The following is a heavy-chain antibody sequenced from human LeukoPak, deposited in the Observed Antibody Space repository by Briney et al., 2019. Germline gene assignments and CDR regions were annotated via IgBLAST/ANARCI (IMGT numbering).Heavy chain of an antibody. Sequence: GGSLRLSCAASDFTFSSYWRSWVRQAPGKGLEWVANINQDGSDKRYMDSVRGRFTISRDNAKNSLSLHMDSLRAEDTAVYYCARVGYNWDDDGVYYWGQGTLVTVSS. CDR3: ARVGYNWDDDGVYY. V-gene: IGHV3-7*01. J-gene: IGHJ4*02. D-gene: IGHD1-1*01. CDR2: INQDGSDK. CDR1: DFTFSSYW.